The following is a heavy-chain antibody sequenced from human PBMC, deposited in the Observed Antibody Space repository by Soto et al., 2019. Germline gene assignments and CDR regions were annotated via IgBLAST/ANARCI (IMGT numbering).Heavy chain of an antibody. CDR2: INHSGST. V-gene: IGHV4-34*01. J-gene: IGHJ4*02. D-gene: IGHD6-13*01. CDR3: ARVAIAAAGRSGLDY. CDR1: GGSFSGYY. Sequence: SETLSLTCAVYGGSFSGYYRSWIRQPPGKGLEWIGEINHSGSTNYNPSLKSRVTISVDTSKNQFSLKLSSVTAADTAVYYCARVAIAAAGRSGLDYWGQGTLVTVSS.